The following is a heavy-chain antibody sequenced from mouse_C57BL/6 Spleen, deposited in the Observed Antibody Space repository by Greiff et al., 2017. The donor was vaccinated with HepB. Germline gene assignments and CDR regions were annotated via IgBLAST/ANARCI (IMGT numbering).Heavy chain of an antibody. CDR1: GFTFSSYG. V-gene: IGHV5-6*01. D-gene: IGHD1-1*01. J-gene: IGHJ1*03. CDR3: ARLGGSSLYWYFDV. Sequence: EVQLVESGGDLVKPGGSLKLSCAASGFTFSSYGMSWVRQTPDKRLEWVATISSGGSYTYYPDSVKGRCTISRDNAKNTQYLQMSSLKSEDTAMYYCARLGGSSLYWYFDVWGTGTTVTVSS. CDR2: ISSGGSYT.